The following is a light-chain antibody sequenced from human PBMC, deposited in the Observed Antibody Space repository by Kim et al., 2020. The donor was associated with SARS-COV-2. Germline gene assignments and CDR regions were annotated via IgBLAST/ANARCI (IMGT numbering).Light chain of an antibody. Sequence: VTQGHTAIFTCSVDKLVDKCGCWNQQKPGQSPVLVIYQDSMRPSGIPERFSGSNAGNTATLTISGTQAMDEADYYGQAWDSITAWVFGGGTQLTVL. CDR2: QDS. J-gene: IGLJ3*02. V-gene: IGLV3-1*01. CDR3: QAWDSITAWV. CDR1: KLVDKC.